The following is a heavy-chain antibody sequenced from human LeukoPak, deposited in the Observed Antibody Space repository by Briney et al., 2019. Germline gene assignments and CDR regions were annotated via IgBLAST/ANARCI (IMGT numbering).Heavy chain of an antibody. CDR2: IYYSGST. CDR1: GGSISSYY. V-gene: IGHV4-59*08. D-gene: IGHD6-19*01. Sequence: SETLSLTCTVSGGSISSYYWSWIRQPPGKGLEWIGYIYYSGSTYYNPSLKSRVTISVDTSKNQFSLKLSSVTAADTAVYYCARLAGAYSSGWYGRYMDVWGKGTTVTVSS. J-gene: IGHJ6*03. CDR3: ARLAGAYSSGWYGRYMDV.